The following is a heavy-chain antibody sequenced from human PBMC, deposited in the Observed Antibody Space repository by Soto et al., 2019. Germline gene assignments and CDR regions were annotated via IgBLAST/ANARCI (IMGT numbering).Heavy chain of an antibody. CDR3: ARDELKYSSSWYYFDY. CDR2: ISGSGGST. V-gene: IGHV3-23*01. J-gene: IGHJ4*02. D-gene: IGHD6-13*01. CDR1: GFTFSSYA. Sequence: PGGSLRLSCAASGFTFSSYAMSWVRQAPGKGLEWVSAISGSGGSTYYAESVKGRFTISRDNSKNTLYLQMNSLRAEDTVVYYCARDELKYSSSWYYFDYWGQGTLVTVSS.